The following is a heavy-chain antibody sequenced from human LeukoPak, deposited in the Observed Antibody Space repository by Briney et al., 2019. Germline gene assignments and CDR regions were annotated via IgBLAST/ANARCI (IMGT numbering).Heavy chain of an antibody. CDR2: IKQDGSEK. J-gene: IGHJ6*02. V-gene: IGHV3-7*01. CDR1: GFTFSSYW. D-gene: IGHD1-26*01. Sequence: PGGSLRLSCAASGFTFSSYWMSWVRQAPGKGLEWVANIKQDGSEKYYVDSVKGRFTISRDNAKNSLYLQMNSLRAEDTAVYYCARGSRGKPVGNCGMDVWGQGTTVTVSS. CDR3: ARGSRGKPVGNCGMDV.